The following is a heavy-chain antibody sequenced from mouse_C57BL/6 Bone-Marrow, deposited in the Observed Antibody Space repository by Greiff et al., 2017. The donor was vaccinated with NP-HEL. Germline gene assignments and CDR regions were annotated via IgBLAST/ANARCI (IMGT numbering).Heavy chain of an antibody. CDR1: GYSFTGYY. CDR2: INPSTGGT. CDR3: ARESDYYGRTFAY. D-gene: IGHD1-1*01. Sequence: EVQLQQSGPELVKPGASVKISCKASGYSFTGYYMHWVKQSSEKSLEWIGEINPSTGGTSYNQKFKGKATLTVDKSSSTAYMQLKSLTSEDSAVYYCARESDYYGRTFAYWGQGTLVTVSA. J-gene: IGHJ3*01. V-gene: IGHV1-43*01.